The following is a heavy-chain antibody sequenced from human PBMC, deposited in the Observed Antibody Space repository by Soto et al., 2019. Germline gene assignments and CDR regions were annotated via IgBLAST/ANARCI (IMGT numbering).Heavy chain of an antibody. D-gene: IGHD3-10*01. J-gene: IGHJ6*02. CDR2: ISHTGTT. CDR3: ARLAMVRGVITDYYYGMDV. Sequence: PSETLSLTCAVSGDSISGSQWWSWVRLPPGKGLEWIGEISHTGTTNYNPSLKSRVTMSVDKPKHQFSLNLTSVTAADTAVYYCARLAMVRGVITDYYYGMDVWGQGTTVTVSS. V-gene: IGHV4-4*02. CDR1: GDSISGSQW.